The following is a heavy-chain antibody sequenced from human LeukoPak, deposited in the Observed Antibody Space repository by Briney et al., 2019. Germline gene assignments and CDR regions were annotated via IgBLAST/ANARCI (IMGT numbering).Heavy chain of an antibody. D-gene: IGHD3-10*01. J-gene: IGHJ4*02. CDR1: GFTFSSYA. CDR2: ISGSGGST. V-gene: IGHV3-23*01. Sequence: PGGSLRLSCAASGFTFSSYAMSWVRQAPGKGLEWVSAISGSGGSTYYADSVKGRFTISRDASKNTLYLQMNSLRAEDTAVYYCAKFRVMVRGVMGQGFDYWGQGTLVTVSS. CDR3: AKFRVMVRGVMGQGFDY.